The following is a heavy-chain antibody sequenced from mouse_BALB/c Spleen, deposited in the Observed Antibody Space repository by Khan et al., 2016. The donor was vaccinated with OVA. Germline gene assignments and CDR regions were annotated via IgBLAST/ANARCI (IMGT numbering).Heavy chain of an antibody. CDR1: GYSLTSYG. CDR2: IWGDGST. J-gene: IGHJ4*01. CDR3: AREIYYDYAYYYAMDY. V-gene: IGHV2-6-7*01. Sequence: QVQLKQSGPGLVAPSQSLSITCTVSGYSLTSYGVNWVRQPPGKGLEWMGMIWGDGSTDYYSALKSRLSISTDDSKSQVFLKMNSLHTDDTAKYYCAREIYYDYAYYYAMDYWGQGTSVTVSS. D-gene: IGHD2-4*01.